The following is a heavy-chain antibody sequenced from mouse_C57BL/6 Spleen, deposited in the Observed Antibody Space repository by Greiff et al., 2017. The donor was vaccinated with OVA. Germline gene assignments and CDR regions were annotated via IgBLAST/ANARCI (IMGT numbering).Heavy chain of an antibody. CDR2: IWSGGST. CDR3: AKKSLSPGYYAMDY. CDR1: GFSLTSYG. J-gene: IGHJ4*01. Sequence: QVHVKQSGPGLVQPSQSLSITCTVSGFSLTSYGVHWVRQPPGKGLEWLGVIWSGGSTDYNAAFISRLSISKDNSKSQVFFKMNSLQADDTAIYYCAKKSLSPGYYAMDYWGQGTSVTVSS. V-gene: IGHV2-4*01. D-gene: IGHD6-1*01.